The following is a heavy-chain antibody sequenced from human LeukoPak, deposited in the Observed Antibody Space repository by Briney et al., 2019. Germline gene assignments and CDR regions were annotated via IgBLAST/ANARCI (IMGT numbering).Heavy chain of an antibody. Sequence: SETLSLTCTVSGGSISSYYWSWIRQPPGKGLEWIANIYHAGSTNYDPSLSSRVTISIDTAKNQFSLKLTSVTAADTAVYYCARRGRNSSGWQDYLWGQGTLVTVSS. CDR3: ARRGRNSSGWQDYL. J-gene: IGHJ4*02. CDR1: GGSISSYY. V-gene: IGHV4-59*01. CDR2: IYHAGST. D-gene: IGHD6-25*01.